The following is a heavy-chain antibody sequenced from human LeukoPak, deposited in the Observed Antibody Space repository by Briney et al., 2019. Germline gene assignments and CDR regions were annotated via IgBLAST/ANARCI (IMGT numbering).Heavy chain of an antibody. CDR3: ARGRTDYYESSGSFPALGY. D-gene: IGHD3-22*01. CDR1: ANTSISYD. V-gene: IGHV1-8*01. J-gene: IGHJ4*02. Sequence: EASVKVSCKASANTSISYDINWVRQATGQGLEWMGWMNPDSGDTGYAQKFQGRVTMTRNTSISTAYLELRSLRSEDTAVYYCARGRTDYYESSGSFPALGYWGQGTLVTVSS. CDR2: MNPDSGDT.